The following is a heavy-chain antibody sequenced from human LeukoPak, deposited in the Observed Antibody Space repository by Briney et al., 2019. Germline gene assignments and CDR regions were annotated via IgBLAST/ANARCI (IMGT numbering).Heavy chain of an antibody. D-gene: IGHD5-18*01. V-gene: IGHV3-7*01. J-gene: IGHJ4*02. CDR3: ARAVTSMDGY. CDR2: LNEDGSKR. CDR1: GFAFSSYW. Sequence: AGSLRLTCAASGFAFSSYWMTWVRQAPGNGLEWVASLNEDGSKRSYVGSVKGRFTISRDNAQKSLYLQMNSLTAEDTAVYYCARAVTSMDGYWGQGTLVTVSS.